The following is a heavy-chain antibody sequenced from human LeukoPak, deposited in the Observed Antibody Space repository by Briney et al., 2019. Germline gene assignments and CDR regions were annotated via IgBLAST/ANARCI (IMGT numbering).Heavy chain of an antibody. D-gene: IGHD5-24*01. Sequence: GGSLRLSCTASGFTFSTYSMSWVRQAPGKGLEWVSYISSSSSTIYYADSVKGRFTISRDNAKNSLYLQMNSLRDEDTAVYYCARASFQRWLQLGGDWGQGALVTVSS. CDR1: GFTFSTYS. CDR2: ISSSSSTI. V-gene: IGHV3-48*02. CDR3: ARASFQRWLQLGGD. J-gene: IGHJ4*02.